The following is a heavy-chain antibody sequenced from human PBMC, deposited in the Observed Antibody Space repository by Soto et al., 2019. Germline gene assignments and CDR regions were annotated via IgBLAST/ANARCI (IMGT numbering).Heavy chain of an antibody. CDR2: INHSGST. CDR1: GGSFSGYY. J-gene: IGHJ6*02. Sequence: SETLSLTCAVYGGSFSGYYWSWTRQPPGKGLEWIGEINHSGSTNYNPSLKSRVTISVDTSKNQFSLKLSSVTAADTAVYYCARGRGEYCSSTSCYTFYYYGMDVWGQGTTVTVSS. V-gene: IGHV4-34*01. D-gene: IGHD2-2*02. CDR3: ARGRGEYCSSTSCYTFYYYGMDV.